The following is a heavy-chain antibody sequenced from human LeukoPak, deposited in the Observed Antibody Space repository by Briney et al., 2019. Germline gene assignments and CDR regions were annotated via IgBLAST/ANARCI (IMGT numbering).Heavy chain of an antibody. V-gene: IGHV4-59*01. D-gene: IGHD5-12*01. CDR3: ARDRGGRGYDLRWFDP. CDR1: GGSTSSYY. J-gene: IGHJ5*02. Sequence: SETLSPTCTVSGGSTSSYYWSWIRQPPGKGLEWIGYIYYSGSTNYNPSLKSRVTISVDTSKNQFSLKLSSVTAADTAVYYCARDRGGRGYDLRWFDPWGQGTLVTVSS. CDR2: IYYSGST.